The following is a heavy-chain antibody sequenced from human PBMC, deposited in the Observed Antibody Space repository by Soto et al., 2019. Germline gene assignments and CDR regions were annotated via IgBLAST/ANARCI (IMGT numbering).Heavy chain of an antibody. J-gene: IGHJ4*02. Sequence: SETLSLTCTLSVGSINGYYWSWIRQPPGKGLEWIGYVYYTGTTKYNPSLESRVTISVDTSESQFSLKVTSVTAADTAVYFCARVQTLFGILNVFDNWGPGTLVTVSS. CDR1: VGSINGYY. D-gene: IGHD3-16*01. V-gene: IGHV4-59*12. CDR2: VYYTGTT. CDR3: ARVQTLFGILNVFDN.